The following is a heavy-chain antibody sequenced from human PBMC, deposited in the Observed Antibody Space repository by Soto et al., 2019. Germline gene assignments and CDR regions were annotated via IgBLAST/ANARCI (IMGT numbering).Heavy chain of an antibody. CDR2: TYYRSKWHN. Sequence: SQTLSLTCAISGDSVSSNSAAWSWIRQSPSRGLEWLGRTYYRSKWHNDYAVSVKSRITINPDTSKNQFSLQLNSVTPEDTAVYYCARDGGLGYYGVDVWGQGTTVTVYS. CDR1: GDSVSSNSAA. V-gene: IGHV6-1*01. D-gene: IGHD2-15*01. J-gene: IGHJ6*02. CDR3: ARDGGLGYYGVDV.